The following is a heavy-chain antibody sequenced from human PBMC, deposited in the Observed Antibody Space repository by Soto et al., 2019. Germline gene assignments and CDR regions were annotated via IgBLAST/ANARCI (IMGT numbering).Heavy chain of an antibody. V-gene: IGHV3-30*18. J-gene: IGHJ6*02. CDR1: GFTFSNYA. Sequence: QVQLVESGGGVVQPGSSLRLSCAASGFTFSNYAMHWVRQAPGKGLEWVAVISYLGSNKYYGDSVKGRFTISRDNSKNSLYLHMSSLTAEDTAVYFGAKDWGEMAASGGMDVWGQGTTVIVSS. D-gene: IGHD3-16*01. CDR2: ISYLGSNK. CDR3: AKDWGEMAASGGMDV.